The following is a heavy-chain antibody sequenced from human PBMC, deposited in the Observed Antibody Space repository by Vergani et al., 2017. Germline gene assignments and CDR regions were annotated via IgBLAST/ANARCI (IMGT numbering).Heavy chain of an antibody. CDR1: GYTFTGYY. CDR2: INPNSGGT. D-gene: IGHD1-1*01. Sequence: QVQLVQSGAEVKKPGASVKVSCKASGYTFTGYYMHWVRQAPGQGLEWMGWINPNSGGTNYAQKFQGWVTMTRDTPISTAYMELSRLRSDDTAVYYCARGLTGLHTTGTTGNNPGHDAFDIWGQGTMVTVSS. J-gene: IGHJ3*02. CDR3: ARGLTGLHTTGTTGNNPGHDAFDI. V-gene: IGHV1-2*04.